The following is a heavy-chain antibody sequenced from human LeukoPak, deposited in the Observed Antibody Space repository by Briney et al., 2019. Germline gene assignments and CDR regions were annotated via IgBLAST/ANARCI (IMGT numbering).Heavy chain of an antibody. D-gene: IGHD1-7*01. V-gene: IGHV3-30*02. CDR1: GFTFSSYG. CDR2: IRYDGSNK. CDR3: AKDNWNYVSYFDY. J-gene: IGHJ4*02. Sequence: PGGSLRLSCAASGFTFSSYGMHWVRQAPGKGLEWVAFIRYDGSNKYYADSVKGRFTISRDNSKNTLYLQMNSLRAEDTAVYCCAKDNWNYVSYFDYWGQGTLVTVSS.